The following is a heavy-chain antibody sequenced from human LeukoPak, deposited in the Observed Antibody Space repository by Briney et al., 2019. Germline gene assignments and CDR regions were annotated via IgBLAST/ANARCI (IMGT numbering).Heavy chain of an antibody. Sequence: PGGSLRLSCAASGFTFSNHAMSWLRQAPGKGLEWVSAVSGSGGNTYYADSVKGRFTISRDNSKNTLYLQMNSLRGEDTAVYYCAKDRQWLVLRVGAFDIWGQGTMVTVSS. D-gene: IGHD6-19*01. CDR3: AKDRQWLVLRVGAFDI. J-gene: IGHJ3*02. V-gene: IGHV3-23*01. CDR2: VSGSGGNT. CDR1: GFTFSNHA.